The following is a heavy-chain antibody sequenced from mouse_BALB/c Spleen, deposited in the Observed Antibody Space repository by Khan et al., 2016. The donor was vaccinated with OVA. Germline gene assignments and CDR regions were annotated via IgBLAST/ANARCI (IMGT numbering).Heavy chain of an antibody. CDR1: GFTFSDYY. J-gene: IGHJ3*01. CDR3: ARGYYGDPFAY. D-gene: IGHD2-13*01. V-gene: IGHV5-4*02. CDR2: ISDGGSYT. Sequence: EVELVESGGGLVKPGGSLKLSCAASGFTFSDYYMYWVRQSPEKRLEWVATISDGGSYTYFPDSVKGRFTISRDVVKNNLYLQMNSLKSEDTAMYYCARGYYGDPFAYWGQGTLVTVSA.